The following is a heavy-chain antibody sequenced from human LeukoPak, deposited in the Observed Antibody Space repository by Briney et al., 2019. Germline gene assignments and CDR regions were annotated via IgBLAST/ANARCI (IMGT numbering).Heavy chain of an antibody. Sequence: GASVKVPCKASGYTFTSYDINWVRQATGQGLEWMGWMNPNSGNTGYAQKFQGRVTMTRNTSISTAYMELSSLRSEDTAVYYCAVLSPTLMTPPRGLHYYYGMDVWGQGTTVTVSS. D-gene: IGHD2-15*01. V-gene: IGHV1-8*01. CDR3: AVLSPTLMTPPRGLHYYYGMDV. J-gene: IGHJ6*02. CDR2: MNPNSGNT. CDR1: GYTFTSYD.